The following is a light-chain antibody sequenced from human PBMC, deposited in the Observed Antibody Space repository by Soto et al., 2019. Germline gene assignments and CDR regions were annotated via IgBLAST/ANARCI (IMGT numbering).Light chain of an antibody. CDR2: EGT. V-gene: IGLV2-23*01. Sequence: QSVLTQPASVSGSPGQSITISCTGTNSDIASYNRVSWYQQYPGEAPKLLTYEGTKRPSGVSLRFSASKYGNTASLTISALQPEDEADYFCCSFAGTNSFVFGTGTKVTV. CDR1: NSDIASYNR. J-gene: IGLJ1*01. CDR3: CSFAGTNSFV.